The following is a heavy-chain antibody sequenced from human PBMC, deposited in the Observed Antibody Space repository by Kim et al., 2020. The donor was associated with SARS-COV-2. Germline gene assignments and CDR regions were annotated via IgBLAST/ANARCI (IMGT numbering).Heavy chain of an antibody. J-gene: IGHJ4*02. Sequence: SETLSLTCTVSGGSVNSSSYYWGWIRQPPGKGLEWIGSYYYSGSTYYNPSLKSRATITVDTSKNQFSLRLSPLTAADTALYYCARQKGSWYQQPFDDWRQGSQLTVSS. CDR3: ARQKGSWYQQPFDD. V-gene: IGHV4-39*01. CDR2: YYYSGST. D-gene: IGHD2-2*01. CDR1: GGSVNSSSYY.